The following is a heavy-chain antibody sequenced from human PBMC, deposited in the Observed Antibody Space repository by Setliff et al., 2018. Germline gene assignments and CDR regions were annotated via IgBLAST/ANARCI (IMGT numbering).Heavy chain of an antibody. D-gene: IGHD6-13*01. J-gene: IGHJ6*02. CDR2: INPNSGGT. V-gene: IGHV1-2*06. CDR3: ARSEGSSWLSSYYYYYGMDV. CDR1: GYTFTGYY. Sequence: ASVKVSCKASGYTFTGYYMHWVRQAPGQGLEWMGRINPNSGGTNYAQKFQGRVTMTRDTSISTAYMELSRLRSDDTAVYYCARSEGSSWLSSYYYYYGMDVWGQGTTVTVSS.